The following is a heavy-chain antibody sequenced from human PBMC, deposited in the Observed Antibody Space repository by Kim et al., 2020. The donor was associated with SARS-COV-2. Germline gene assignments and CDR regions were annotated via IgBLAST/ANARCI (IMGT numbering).Heavy chain of an antibody. D-gene: IGHD2-2*01. Sequence: ASVKVSCKASGYTFTSYGISWVRQAPGQGLEWMGWISAYNGNTNYAQKLQGRVTMTTDTSTSTAYMELRSLRSDDTAVYYCARVRVPAAIDYYYYYMDVWGKGTTVTVSS. CDR1: GYTFTSYG. CDR3: ARVRVPAAIDYYYYYMDV. CDR2: ISAYNGNT. V-gene: IGHV1-18*01. J-gene: IGHJ6*03.